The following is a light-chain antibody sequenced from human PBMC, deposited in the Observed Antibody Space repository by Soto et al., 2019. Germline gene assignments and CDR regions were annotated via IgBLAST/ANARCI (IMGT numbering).Light chain of an antibody. CDR2: DAS. J-gene: IGKJ4*01. CDR1: QDISNY. Sequence: DIQMTQSTSSLSASVGDIVTITCQASQDISNYLNWYQQKPGKAPKLLIYDASSLESGVPSRFSGSGSGTEFTLTISSLQPDDFATYYCQQYNSYSPLTFGGGNKGDIK. V-gene: IGKV1-5*01. CDR3: QQYNSYSPLT.